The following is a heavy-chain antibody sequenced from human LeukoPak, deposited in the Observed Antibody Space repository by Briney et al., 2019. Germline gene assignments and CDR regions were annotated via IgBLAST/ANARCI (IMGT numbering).Heavy chain of an antibody. CDR3: VRDNYNGYPDY. D-gene: IGHD5-18*01. Sequence: GGSLRLSCAASGFHSSSYGMQWVRQAPGKGLEWVAVIWNDGTKKYYEDSVKRRFTISRDDSKNMLHLQMNSLRAEDTAVYYCVRDNYNGYPDYWGQGTRVTVSS. CDR1: GFHSSSYG. J-gene: IGHJ4*02. V-gene: IGHV3-33*01. CDR2: IWNDGTKK.